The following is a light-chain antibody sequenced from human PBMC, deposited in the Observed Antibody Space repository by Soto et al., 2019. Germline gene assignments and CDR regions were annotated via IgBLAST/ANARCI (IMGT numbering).Light chain of an antibody. CDR2: GNS. Sequence: QSVLTQPPSVSGAPGQRVPISCTGSSSNIGAGYDVHWYQQLPGTGPKLLIYGNSNRPSGVPDRFSGSKSGTSASLAITGLQAEDEADYYCQSYDSSLSGYVFGTGTKLTVL. J-gene: IGLJ1*01. CDR1: SSNIGAGYD. CDR3: QSYDSSLSGYV. V-gene: IGLV1-40*01.